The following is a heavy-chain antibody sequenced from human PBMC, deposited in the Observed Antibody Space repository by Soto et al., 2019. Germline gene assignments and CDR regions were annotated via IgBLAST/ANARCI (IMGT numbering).Heavy chain of an antibody. Sequence: LRLSCAASGFTFSSYAMSWVRQAPGKGLEWVSAINGSGGSTYYADSVKGRFTISRDNSKNTLYLQMNSLRAEDTAVYYCAKSFDWLFPKPLLFDYWGQGTLVTVSS. V-gene: IGHV3-23*01. CDR1: GFTFSSYA. D-gene: IGHD3-9*01. CDR2: INGSGGST. J-gene: IGHJ4*02. CDR3: AKSFDWLFPKPLLFDY.